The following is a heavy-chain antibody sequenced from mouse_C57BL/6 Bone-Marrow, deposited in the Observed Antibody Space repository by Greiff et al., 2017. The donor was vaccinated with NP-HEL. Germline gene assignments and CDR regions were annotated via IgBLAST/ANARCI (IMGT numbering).Heavy chain of an antibody. CDR2: IRNKANGYTT. Sequence: EVMLVESGGGLVQPGGSLSLSCAASGFTFTDYYMSWVRQPPGKALEWLGFIRNKANGYTTEYSASVKGRFTISRDNSQSILYLQMNALRAEDSATYYCARYMSFYYGSFFDYWGQGTTLTVSS. J-gene: IGHJ2*01. CDR3: ARYMSFYYGSFFDY. V-gene: IGHV7-3*01. CDR1: GFTFTDYY. D-gene: IGHD1-1*01.